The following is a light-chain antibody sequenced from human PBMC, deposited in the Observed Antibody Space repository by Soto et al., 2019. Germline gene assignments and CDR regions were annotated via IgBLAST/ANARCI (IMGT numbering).Light chain of an antibody. Sequence: QSALTQPASVSGSPGQSITISCTGTSSDIGDYDYVSWYQHLPGKAPKLLIFDVTHRPSGVSDRFSGSKSGNTASLTISGVRPEDEADYYCATWDDRLSGRVFGGGTKLTVL. CDR2: DVT. CDR1: SSDIGDYDY. J-gene: IGLJ3*02. V-gene: IGLV2-14*01. CDR3: ATWDDRLSGRV.